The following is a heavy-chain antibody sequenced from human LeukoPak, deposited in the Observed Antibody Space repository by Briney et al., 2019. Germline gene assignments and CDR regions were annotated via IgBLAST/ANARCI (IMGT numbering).Heavy chain of an antibody. D-gene: IGHD4/OR15-4a*01. Sequence: GGSLRLSCGASGFIFRNYAMSWVRQAPGEGLEWVSGISDNGGGTYYADSVKGRFTISRDNSKNMLYLQMNSLRAEGTAVYYCAKESGALGAPLYDYWGQGILVTGSS. J-gene: IGHJ4*02. CDR3: AKESGALGAPLYDY. V-gene: IGHV3-23*01. CDR2: ISDNGGGT. CDR1: GFIFRNYA.